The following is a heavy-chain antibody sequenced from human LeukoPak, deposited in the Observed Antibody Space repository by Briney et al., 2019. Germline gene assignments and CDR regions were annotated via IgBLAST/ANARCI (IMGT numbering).Heavy chain of an antibody. Sequence: SETLSLTCAVYGGSFSGYYWSWIRQPPGKGLEWIGSIYYSGSTYYDPSLKSRVFISLDTPKKQFSLKLSAVTAADTAVYYCARHGYCSSTSCYRGKFDYWGQGTLVTVSS. CDR3: ARHGYCSSTSCYRGKFDY. CDR2: IYYSGST. D-gene: IGHD2-2*03. J-gene: IGHJ4*02. CDR1: GGSFSGYY. V-gene: IGHV4-34*01.